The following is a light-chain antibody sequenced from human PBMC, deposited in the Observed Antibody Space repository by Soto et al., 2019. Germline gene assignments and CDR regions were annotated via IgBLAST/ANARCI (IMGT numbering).Light chain of an antibody. V-gene: IGKV3-15*01. CDR3: QQYNNCPLT. Sequence: EIVMTQSPATLSVSPGERATLSCRASQSVSSNLAWYQQKPGQAPRLLIYGASTRATGIPARFSGSGSGTEFPLTISSLQSEAFAVYYCQQYNNCPLTLGGGTKVEIK. CDR2: GAS. J-gene: IGKJ4*01. CDR1: QSVSSN.